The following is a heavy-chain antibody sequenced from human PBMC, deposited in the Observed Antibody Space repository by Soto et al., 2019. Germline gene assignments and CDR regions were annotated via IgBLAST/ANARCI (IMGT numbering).Heavy chain of an antibody. CDR2: IYYSGSA. CDR3: ARARTSDWYFDR. V-gene: IGHV4-59*12. CDR1: GGSISSYY. J-gene: IGHJ2*01. D-gene: IGHD1-1*01. Sequence: SETLSLTCTVSGGSISSYYWGWIRQPPGKGLEWIGNIYYSGSASYNPSLKSRVTISVDTSKNQFSLKLSSVSAADTAVYYCARARTSDWYFDRWGRGALVTVSS.